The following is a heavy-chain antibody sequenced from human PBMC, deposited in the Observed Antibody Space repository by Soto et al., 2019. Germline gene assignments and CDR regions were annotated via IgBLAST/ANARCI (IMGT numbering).Heavy chain of an antibody. J-gene: IGHJ4*02. CDR1: GFTFSSYE. CDR3: ARDRIDRNGGTFYVPFGY. CDR2: ISSSGSTI. Sequence: PGGSLRLSCAASGFTFSSYEMNWVRQAPGMGLEWVSYISSSGSTIYYADSVKGRFTISRDNAKNSLYLQMNSLRAEDTAVYYCARDRIDRNGGTFYVPFGYWGQGTLVTVSS. V-gene: IGHV3-48*03. D-gene: IGHD3-16*01.